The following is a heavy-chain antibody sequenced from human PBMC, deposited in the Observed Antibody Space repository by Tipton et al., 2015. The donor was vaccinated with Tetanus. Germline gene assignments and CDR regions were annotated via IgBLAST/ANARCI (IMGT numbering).Heavy chain of an antibody. J-gene: IGHJ4*02. Sequence: QLVQSGAEVKKPGASVKVSCKASGYTFTTYAITWERQAPGQGLEWMGWSSAYHGISNSAPRFDGRLTMTTDTSTNTAHMELRSLISDDTAVYYCARDIGPNHRAPAAGDYWGQGTLVTVSS. CDR3: ARDIGPNHRAPAAGDY. V-gene: IGHV1-18*04. D-gene: IGHD6-25*01. CDR2: SSAYHGIS. CDR1: GYTFTTYA.